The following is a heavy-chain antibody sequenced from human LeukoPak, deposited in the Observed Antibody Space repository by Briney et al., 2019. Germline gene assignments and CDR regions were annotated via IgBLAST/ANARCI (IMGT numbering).Heavy chain of an antibody. Sequence: SETLSLTCTVSGGSIGSYYWTWIRQPPGKGLECICYISNSWSTNYNPSLKSRVTISVDTSKNQFSLKLSSVTAADTAVYYCARVRYDSSGSTAFDIWGHGTMVTVSS. CDR2: ISNSWST. CDR3: ARVRYDSSGSTAFDI. D-gene: IGHD3-22*01. V-gene: IGHV4-59*01. J-gene: IGHJ3*02. CDR1: GGSIGSYY.